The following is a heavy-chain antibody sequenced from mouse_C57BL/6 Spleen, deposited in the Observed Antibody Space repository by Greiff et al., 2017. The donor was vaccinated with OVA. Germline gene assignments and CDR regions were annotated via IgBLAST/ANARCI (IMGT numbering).Heavy chain of an antibody. CDR1: GFTFSNYW. CDR2: IRLKSDNYAT. J-gene: IGHJ2*01. CDR3: TGYYFGY. Sequence: EVMLVESGGGLVQPGGSLKLSCVASGFTFSNYWMNWVRQSPEKGLEWVAQIRLKSDNYATHYAESVKGRFTISRDDSKRSVYLQMNNVRDEDTGIYYCTGYYFGYWGQGTTLTVSS. D-gene: IGHD1-1*01. V-gene: IGHV6-3*01.